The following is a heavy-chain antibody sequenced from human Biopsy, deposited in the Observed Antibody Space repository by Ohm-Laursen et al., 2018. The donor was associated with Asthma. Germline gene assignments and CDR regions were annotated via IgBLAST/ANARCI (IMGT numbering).Heavy chain of an antibody. D-gene: IGHD5-12*01. J-gene: IGHJ6*02. Sequence: SSVKVSCNAYGDSFISYAITWARQAPGQGLEWMGGLIPVLGTPDHAQMFEGRVTITADESTSTAYMELSSMSSEDTAVYYCARGYSGSDRIVYYYSGLEVWGQGTTVTVSS. V-gene: IGHV1-69*01. CDR1: GDSFISYA. CDR3: ARGYSGSDRIVYYYSGLEV. CDR2: LIPVLGTP.